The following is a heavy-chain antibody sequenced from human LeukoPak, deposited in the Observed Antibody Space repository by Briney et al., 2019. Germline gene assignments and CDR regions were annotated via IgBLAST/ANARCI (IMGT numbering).Heavy chain of an antibody. V-gene: IGHV1-8*01. J-gene: IGHJ4*02. CDR2: MNPNSGNT. CDR3: ARVYSRRSSGYYYADY. D-gene: IGHD3-22*01. CDR1: GYTFSSYD. Sequence: ASVKVSCKASGYTFSSYDINWVRRATGQGLEWMGWMNPNSGNTGYAQKFQGRVTMTRNTSINTAYMELSSLRSEDTAVYYCARVYSRRSSGYYYADYWGQGVLVTVSS.